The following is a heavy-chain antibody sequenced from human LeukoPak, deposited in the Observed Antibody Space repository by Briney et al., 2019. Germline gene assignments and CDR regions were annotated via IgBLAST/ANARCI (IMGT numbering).Heavy chain of an antibody. CDR1: GGTFSSYA. J-gene: IGHJ4*02. V-gene: IGHV1-69*05. CDR3: ARGSDGSGSHNHDY. Sequence: SVKVSCKASGGTFSSYAISWVRQAPGQGLEWMGGIIPIFGTANYAQKLQGRVTMTTDTSTSTAYMELRSLRSDDTAVYYCARGSDGSGSHNHDYWGQGTLVTVSS. CDR2: IIPIFGTA. D-gene: IGHD3-10*01.